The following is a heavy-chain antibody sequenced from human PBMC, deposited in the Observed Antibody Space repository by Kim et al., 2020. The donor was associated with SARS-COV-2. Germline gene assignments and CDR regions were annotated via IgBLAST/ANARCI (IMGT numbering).Heavy chain of an antibody. CDR1: GGSISSSSYY. J-gene: IGHJ4*02. CDR2: IYYSGST. V-gene: IGHV4-39*01. D-gene: IGHD3-10*01. Sequence: SETLSITCTVSGGSISSSSYYWGWIRQPPGKGLEWIGSIYYSGSTYYNPSLKSRVTISVDTTKNQFSLKLSSVTAADTAVYYCATAGLTMVRGFDYWGQGTLVTVSS. CDR3: ATAGLTMVRGFDY.